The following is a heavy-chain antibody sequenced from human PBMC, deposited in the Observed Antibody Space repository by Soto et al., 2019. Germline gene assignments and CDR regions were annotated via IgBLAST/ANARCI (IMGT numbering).Heavy chain of an antibody. Sequence: ASETLSLTCAVYGGSFSGYYWSWIRPPPGEGLEWIGGNNHSGSTNYNPSLKSRVTISVDTSKNQFSLKLSSVTAADTAVYYCARGCPIRRYCSSTSCYGRSPGRRGYYYYMDVWGKGTTVTVS. CDR1: GGSFSGYY. CDR3: ARGCPIRRYCSSTSCYGRSPGRRGYYYYMDV. D-gene: IGHD2-2*01. J-gene: IGHJ6*03. CDR2: NNHSGST. V-gene: IGHV4-34*01.